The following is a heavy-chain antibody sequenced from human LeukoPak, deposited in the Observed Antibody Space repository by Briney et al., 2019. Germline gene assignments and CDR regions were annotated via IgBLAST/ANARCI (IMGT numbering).Heavy chain of an antibody. CDR3: AKDTRDSSSWYTQYYYYYYMDV. CDR2: ISWNSGSI. V-gene: IGHV3-9*01. D-gene: IGHD6-13*01. Sequence: PGGSLRLSCAASGFTFDDYAMHWVRHAPGKGLEWVSGISWNSGSIVYADSVKGRFTISRDNAKNSLYLQMNSLRAEDTALYYCAKDTRDSSSWYTQYYYYYYMDVWGKGTTVTVSS. CDR1: GFTFDDYA. J-gene: IGHJ6*03.